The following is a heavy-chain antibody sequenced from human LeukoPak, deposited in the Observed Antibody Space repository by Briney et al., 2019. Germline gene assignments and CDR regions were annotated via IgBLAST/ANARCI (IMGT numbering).Heavy chain of an antibody. CDR1: GFTFSSYW. J-gene: IGHJ1*01. V-gene: IGHV3-7*01. Sequence: GGSLRLSCAASGFTFSSYWMSWVRQAPGKGLEWVANIKQDGSEKYYVDSVKGRFTISRDNAKNSLYLQMTSLRAEDTAMYYCARYYCSSTGCYEVYFQHWGQGTLVTVSS. CDR3: ARYYCSSTGCYEVYFQH. D-gene: IGHD2-2*01. CDR2: IKQDGSEK.